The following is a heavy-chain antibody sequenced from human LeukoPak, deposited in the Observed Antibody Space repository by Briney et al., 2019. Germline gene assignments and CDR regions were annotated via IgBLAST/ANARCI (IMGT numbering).Heavy chain of an antibody. J-gene: IGHJ4*02. Sequence: SETLSLTCTVSGGSISSYYWSWIRQPPGKGLGWIGYIYYSGSTNYNPSLKSRVTISVDTSKNQFSLKLSSVTAADTAVYYCARADIAAGTTTFDYWGQGTLVTVSS. D-gene: IGHD6-13*01. CDR3: ARADIAAGTTTFDY. CDR2: IYYSGST. CDR1: GGSISSYY. V-gene: IGHV4-59*01.